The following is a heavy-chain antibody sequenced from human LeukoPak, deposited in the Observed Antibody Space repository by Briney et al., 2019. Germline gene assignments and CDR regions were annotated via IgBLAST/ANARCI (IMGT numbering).Heavy chain of an antibody. CDR1: GFSLNTRSVG. CDR2: VYWDDDK. J-gene: IGHJ1*01. Sequence: ESGPTLVKPTQTLTLTCTFSGFSLNTRSVGVGWFRQPPGKALEWLALVYWDDDKRYSPSLKNKLTITKDTTKNQVVLTLTNMDPVDTATYFCAHKSAGEGSCRSTKCYDYFQHWGQGTVVTVSS. V-gene: IGHV2-5*02. D-gene: IGHD2-2*01. CDR3: AHKSAGEGSCRSTKCYDYFQH.